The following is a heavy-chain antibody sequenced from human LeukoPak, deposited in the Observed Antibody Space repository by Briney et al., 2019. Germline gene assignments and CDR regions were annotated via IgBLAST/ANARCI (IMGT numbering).Heavy chain of an antibody. CDR2: ISSSSRII. V-gene: IGHV3-48*01. CDR1: GFTFSDYS. CDR3: ARGGSYLSAFDI. J-gene: IGHJ3*02. Sequence: GGSLRLSCAASGFTFSDYSMTWVRQAPGKGLDWVSYISSSSRIISYADYVKGRFTISRDNAKNSLYLHMNGLRAEDTAVYYCARGGSYLSAFDIWGQGTMVTVSS. D-gene: IGHD1-26*01.